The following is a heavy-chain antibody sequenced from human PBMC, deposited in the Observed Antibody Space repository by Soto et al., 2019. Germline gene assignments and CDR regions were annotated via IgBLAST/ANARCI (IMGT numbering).Heavy chain of an antibody. CDR2: ISAYNGNI. Sequence: QVQLVQSGAEVKKPGASVKVSCKASGYTFTSYGISLVLQATGQGLEWMGWISAYNGNIKYAKKLQGRVTMTTDTSTSTAYMEVRSLRADDTAVYYCAIDLAVGLVDYWGQGTLVTVSS. D-gene: IGHD6-19*01. V-gene: IGHV1-18*01. CDR1: GYTFTSYG. CDR3: AIDLAVGLVDY. J-gene: IGHJ4*02.